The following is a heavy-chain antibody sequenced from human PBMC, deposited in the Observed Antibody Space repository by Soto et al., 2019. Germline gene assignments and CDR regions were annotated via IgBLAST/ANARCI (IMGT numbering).Heavy chain of an antibody. D-gene: IGHD4-4*01. CDR2: ISSSSSYI. J-gene: IGHJ4*02. CDR3: ARDPRLLTDYSNYYFDY. V-gene: IGHV3-21*01. CDR1: GFTFSSYS. Sequence: GGSLRLSCAASGFTFSSYSMNWVRQAPGKGLEWVSSISSSSSYIYYADSVKGRFTISRDNAKNSLYLQMNSLRAEDTAVYYCARDPRLLTDYSNYYFDYWGQGTLVTVSS.